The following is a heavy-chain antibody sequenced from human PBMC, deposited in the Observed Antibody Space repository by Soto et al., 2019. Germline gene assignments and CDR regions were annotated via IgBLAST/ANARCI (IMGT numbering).Heavy chain of an antibody. D-gene: IGHD5-18*01. CDR3: AKDWIQLWLRGIDY. V-gene: IGHV3-30*18. CDR2: ISYDGSNK. CDR1: GFTFSSYG. J-gene: IGHJ4*02. Sequence: QVQLVESGGGVVQPGRSLRLSCAASGFTFSSYGMHWVRQAPGKGLEWVAVISYDGSNKYYADSVKGRFTISRDNSKNTLYLQMNSLRAEDTAVYYCAKDWIQLWLRGIDYWGQGTLVTVSS.